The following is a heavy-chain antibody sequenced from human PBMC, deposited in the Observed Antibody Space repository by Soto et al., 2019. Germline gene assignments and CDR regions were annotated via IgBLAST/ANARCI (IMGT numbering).Heavy chain of an antibody. CDR2: INPSGGST. CDR1: GYTFTSYY. CDR3: ARDPTEVDYGGNSAYYYYYGMDG. Sequence: ASVKVSCKASGYTFTSYYMHWVRQAPGQGFEWMGIINPSGGSTSYAQKFQGRVTMTRDTSTSTVYMELSSLRSEDTAVYYCARDPTEVDYGGNSAYYYYYGMDGWRQGTTVTVSS. J-gene: IGHJ6*02. V-gene: IGHV1-46*01. D-gene: IGHD4-17*01.